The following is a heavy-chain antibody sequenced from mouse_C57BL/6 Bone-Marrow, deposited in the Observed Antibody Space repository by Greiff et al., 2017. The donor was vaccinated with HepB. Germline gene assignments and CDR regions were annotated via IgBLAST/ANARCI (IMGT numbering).Heavy chain of an antibody. D-gene: IGHD1-1*01. J-gene: IGHJ3*01. CDR2: ISSGGSYT. V-gene: IGHV5-6*02. CDR3: ARHDYYGSSYVGFAY. CDR1: GFTFSSYG. Sequence: EVMLVESGGDLVKPGGSLKLSCAASGFTFSSYGMSWVRQTPDKRLEWVATISSGGSYTYYPDSVKGRFTISRVNAKNTLYLQMSSLKSEDTAMYYCARHDYYGSSYVGFAYWGQGTLVTVSA.